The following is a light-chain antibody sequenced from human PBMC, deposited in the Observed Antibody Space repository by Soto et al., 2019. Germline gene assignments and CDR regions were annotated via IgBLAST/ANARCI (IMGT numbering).Light chain of an antibody. Sequence: SVRTQPPSVSGAPGQRVTISCTGSSSNIGAGYDVHWYQHLPGTAPKLLIYGNSNRPSGVPDRFSGSKSGTSASLAITGLQAEDEADYYCQSYDSSLSVLYVFGTGTKVTVL. V-gene: IGLV1-40*01. CDR3: QSYDSSLSVLYV. CDR1: SSNIGAGYD. CDR2: GNS. J-gene: IGLJ1*01.